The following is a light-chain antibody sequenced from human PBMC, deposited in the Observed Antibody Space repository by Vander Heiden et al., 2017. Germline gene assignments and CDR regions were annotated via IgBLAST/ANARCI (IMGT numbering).Light chain of an antibody. Sequence: EIVLTQSPGTLSLSPGARATLSCRASQSVSSSYLAGYQQKPGQAPRLLIYGASSRATGIPDRFSGSGSGTDFTLTISRLEPEDFAVYYCQQYGSSPNTFGGGTKVEIK. CDR1: QSVSSSY. CDR3: QQYGSSPNT. V-gene: IGKV3-20*01. J-gene: IGKJ4*01. CDR2: GAS.